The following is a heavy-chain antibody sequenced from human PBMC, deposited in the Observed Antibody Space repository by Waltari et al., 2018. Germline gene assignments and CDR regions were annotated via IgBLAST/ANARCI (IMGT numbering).Heavy chain of an antibody. CDR3: AKSEPPMIVVVGVDAFDI. Sequence: QLQLQESGPGLVKPSETLSLTCTVSGGSISSSSYYWGWIRKPPGEGLEWIGSIYYSGSTYHNPSLKSRVTISVDTSKNQFSLKLSSVTAADTAVYYCAKSEPPMIVVVGVDAFDIWGQGTMVTVSS. CDR2: IYYSGST. J-gene: IGHJ3*02. D-gene: IGHD3-22*01. V-gene: IGHV4-39*07. CDR1: GGSISSSSYY.